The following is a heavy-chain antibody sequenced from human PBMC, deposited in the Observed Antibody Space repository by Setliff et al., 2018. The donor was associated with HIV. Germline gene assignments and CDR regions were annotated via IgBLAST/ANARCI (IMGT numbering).Heavy chain of an antibody. D-gene: IGHD2-2*01. CDR2: ISAKNDNT. CDR1: GYTFTNYG. V-gene: IGHV1-18*01. J-gene: IGHJ4*02. Sequence: GASVKVSCKASGYTFTNYGITWVRQAPGQGLEWMGWISAKNDNTNYARQFQGRVTMTTDTSTDTVYMELRSRTSDDTAVYYCARPAATWAFSYWGQGTRATSPQ. CDR3: ARPAATWAFSY.